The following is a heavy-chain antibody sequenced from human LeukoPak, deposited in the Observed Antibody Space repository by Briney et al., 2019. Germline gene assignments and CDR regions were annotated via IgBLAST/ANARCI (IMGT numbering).Heavy chain of an antibody. CDR1: GFTFSRYW. J-gene: IGHJ4*02. D-gene: IGHD3-3*01. CDR3: ARGSGYSVFDY. CDR2: INSDESTT. Sequence: GGSLRLSCAASGFTFSRYWMHWVRQAPGKGLVWVSRINSDESTTFCADSVKGRFTISRDNAKNTLYLQMNSLRAEDTAVYYCARGSGYSVFDYWGQGTLVTVSS. V-gene: IGHV3-74*01.